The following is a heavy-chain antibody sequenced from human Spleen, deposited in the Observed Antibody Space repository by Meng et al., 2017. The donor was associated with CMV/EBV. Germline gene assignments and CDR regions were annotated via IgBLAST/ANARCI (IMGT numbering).Heavy chain of an antibody. CDR2: IIPILGTA. V-gene: IGHV1-69*05. J-gene: IGHJ6*02. Sequence: SVKVSCKASGGTFSSYAISWVRQAPGHGLEWMGGIIPILGTANYAQRFQGRVTITTDESTSTAYMELRSLRSDDTAVYYCARDPRVLGLGMDVWGQGTTVTVSS. CDR3: ARDPRVLGLGMDV. CDR1: GGTFSSYA.